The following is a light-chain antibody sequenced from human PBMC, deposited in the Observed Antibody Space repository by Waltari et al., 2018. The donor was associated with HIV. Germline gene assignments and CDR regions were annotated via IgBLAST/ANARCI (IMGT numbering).Light chain of an antibody. Sequence: QSALPQPASVSGSPGQSITISCTGTRNDVGSYNPVSCYQQDPGKAPKVMIYEVSKRPSGVSNRFSGSKSGNTASLTISGLQAEDEADYYCGSYAGSNAYVFGIGTKVTVL. CDR2: EVS. CDR3: GSYAGSNAYV. CDR1: RNDVGSYNP. V-gene: IGLV2-23*02. J-gene: IGLJ1*01.